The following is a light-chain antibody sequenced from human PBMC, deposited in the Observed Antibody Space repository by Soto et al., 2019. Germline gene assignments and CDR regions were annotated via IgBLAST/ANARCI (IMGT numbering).Light chain of an antibody. CDR2: GAS. Sequence: EIVMTQSPATLSVSPGERATLSCRSSQSVSSNLAWYQQKPGQAPRLLIYGASTRATRIPARFSGSGSGTEFTLTITSLQSEDFSVYECQQFGTAPLVTFGPGTKVDIK. J-gene: IGKJ3*01. CDR1: QSVSSN. V-gene: IGKV3-15*01. CDR3: QQFGTAPLVT.